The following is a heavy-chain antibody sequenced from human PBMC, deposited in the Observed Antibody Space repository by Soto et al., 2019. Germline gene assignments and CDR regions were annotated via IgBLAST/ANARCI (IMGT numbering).Heavy chain of an antibody. CDR2: ISAYNGNT. CDR1: GYTFTSYG. V-gene: IGHV1-18*01. CDR3: AAEEGGYCGGGSCYSALGY. Sequence: VASVKVSCKASGYTFTSYGISWVRQAPGQGLEWMGWISAYNGNTNYAQKLQGRVTMTTDTSTSTAYMELRSLRSDDTAVYYCAAEEGGYCGGGSCYSALGYWGQGTLVTVSS. D-gene: IGHD2-15*01. J-gene: IGHJ4*02.